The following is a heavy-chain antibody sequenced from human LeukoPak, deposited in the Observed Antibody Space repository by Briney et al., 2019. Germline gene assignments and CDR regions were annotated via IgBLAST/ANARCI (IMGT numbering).Heavy chain of an antibody. CDR2: ISAYNGNT. Sequence: ASVKVSCKASGYTFTSYGISWVRQAPGQGLEWMGWISAYNGNTNYAQKLQGRVTMTTDTSTSTAYMELRSLRSDDTAVYYCARVRYCSSTSCSKLPEPPEYWGQGTLVTVSS. D-gene: IGHD2-2*01. J-gene: IGHJ4*02. CDR1: GYTFTSYG. CDR3: ARVRYCSSTSCSKLPEPPEY. V-gene: IGHV1-18*01.